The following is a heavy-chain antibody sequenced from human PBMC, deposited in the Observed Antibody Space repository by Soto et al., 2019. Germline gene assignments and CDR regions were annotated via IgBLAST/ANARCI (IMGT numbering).Heavy chain of an antibody. D-gene: IGHD2-2*02. J-gene: IGHJ6*02. CDR2: IYHSGST. CDR1: GGSISSGGYS. Sequence: SETLSLTCAVSGGSISSGGYSWSWIRQPPGKGLEWIGYIYHSGSTYYNPSLKSRVTISVDRSKNQFSLKLSSVTAADTAVYYCARDVHTPYYYYGMDVWGQGTTVTVSS. V-gene: IGHV4-30-2*01. CDR3: ARDVHTPYYYYGMDV.